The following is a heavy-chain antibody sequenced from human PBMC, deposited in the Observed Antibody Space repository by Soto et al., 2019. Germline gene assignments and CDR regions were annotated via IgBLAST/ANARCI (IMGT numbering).Heavy chain of an antibody. CDR3: ARDRLGYYYYGMDV. J-gene: IGHJ6*02. Sequence: SLRLSCAASGFTFSSYGMHWVRQAPGKGLEWVAVIWYDGSNKYYADSVKGRFTISRDNSKNTLYLQMNSLRAEDTAVYYCARDRLGYYYYGMDVWGQGTTVTVSS. D-gene: IGHD2-21*01. V-gene: IGHV3-33*01. CDR2: IWYDGSNK. CDR1: GFTFSSYG.